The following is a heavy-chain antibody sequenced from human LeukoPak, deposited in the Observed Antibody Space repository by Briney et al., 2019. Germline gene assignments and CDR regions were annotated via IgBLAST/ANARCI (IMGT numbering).Heavy chain of an antibody. CDR3: AKDQSLDDSSGYLLPFDY. CDR2: IYSGGST. Sequence: GGSLRLSCVASGFTVSSNYMSWVRQAPGKGLEWVSVIYSGGSTYYADSVKGRFTISRDNSKNTLYLQMNSLRAEDTAVYYCAKDQSLDDSSGYLLPFDYWGQGTLVTVSS. V-gene: IGHV3-53*01. CDR1: GFTVSSNY. D-gene: IGHD3-22*01. J-gene: IGHJ4*02.